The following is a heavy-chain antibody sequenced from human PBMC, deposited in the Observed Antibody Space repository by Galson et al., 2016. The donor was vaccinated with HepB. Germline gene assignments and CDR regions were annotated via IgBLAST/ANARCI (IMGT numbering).Heavy chain of an antibody. D-gene: IGHD5-24*01. Sequence: SLRLSCAASGFTFSSYWMHWVRQAPGKGLVWASRINSDGSTTHYADSVKGRFTISRDNAKNTLHLQMNSLRVEDTAVYYCARDHGGYNSMDYWGQGTLVTVSS. CDR1: GFTFSSYW. CDR3: ARDHGGYNSMDY. J-gene: IGHJ4*02. V-gene: IGHV3-74*01. CDR2: INSDGSTT.